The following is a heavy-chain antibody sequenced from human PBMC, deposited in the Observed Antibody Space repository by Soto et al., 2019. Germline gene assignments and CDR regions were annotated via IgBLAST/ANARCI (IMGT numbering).Heavy chain of an antibody. V-gene: IGHV4-4*02. J-gene: IGHJ4*02. CDR1: GGSISENYW. Sequence: QVQLQESGPGLVKPSGTLSLTCAVSGGSISENYWWSWVRQPPGKGLEWIGEIVHSGSTNTNPSLKSRVTISVDKANNQLSLQLSSVTAADTAVYYCARNGDYALDYWGQGTLVTVSS. CDR2: IVHSGST. CDR3: ARNGDYALDY. D-gene: IGHD4-17*01.